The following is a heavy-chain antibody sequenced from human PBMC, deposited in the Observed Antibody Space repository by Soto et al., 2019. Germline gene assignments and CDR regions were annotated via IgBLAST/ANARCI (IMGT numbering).Heavy chain of an antibody. Sequence: PSQTLSLTCAISGDSASANNAAWNWIRQSPSRGLEWLGRTYYRSKWNYDYAESVKSRLTITPDTSNNQFSLQLNSVTPEDAAVYYCVRQPLANLALYGMDVWGQGTTVTVSS. CDR3: VRQPLANLALYGMDV. J-gene: IGHJ6*02. D-gene: IGHD6-6*01. V-gene: IGHV6-1*01. CDR2: TYYRSKWNY. CDR1: GDSASANNAA.